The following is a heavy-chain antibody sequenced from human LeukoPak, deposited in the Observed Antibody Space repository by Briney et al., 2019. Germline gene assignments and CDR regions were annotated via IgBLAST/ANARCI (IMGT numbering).Heavy chain of an antibody. D-gene: IGHD6-19*01. V-gene: IGHV4-30-2*01. CDR1: GGSISSGGYY. J-gene: IGHJ4*02. CDR2: IYHSGST. CDR3: ARGQWLVRPFDY. Sequence: PSQTLSLTCTVSGGSISSGGYYWSWIRQPPGKGLEWIGYIYHSGSTYYNPSLKSRVTISVDRSKNQFSLKLSSVTAADTAVYYCARGQWLVRPFDYWGQGTLVTVSS.